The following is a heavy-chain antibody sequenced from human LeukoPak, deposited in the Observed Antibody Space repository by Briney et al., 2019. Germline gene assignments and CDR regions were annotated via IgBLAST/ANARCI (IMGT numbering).Heavy chain of an antibody. CDR1: GFAFSSYA. CDR3: ARDEVN. CDR2: IYSGGST. Sequence: GGSLRLSCAASGFAFSSYAMSWVRQAPGKGLEWVSVIYSGGSTYYADSVKGRFTISRDNSKNTLYLQMNSLRAEDTAVYYCARDEVNWGQGTLVTVSS. J-gene: IGHJ4*02. V-gene: IGHV3-66*01. D-gene: IGHD4-23*01.